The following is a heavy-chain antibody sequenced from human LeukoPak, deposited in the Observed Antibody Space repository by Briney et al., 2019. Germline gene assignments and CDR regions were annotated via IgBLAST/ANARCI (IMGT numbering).Heavy chain of an antibody. J-gene: IGHJ4*02. CDR2: IKQDGSEK. CDR1: GFTFSSYW. CDR3: AGDLNIGDY. V-gene: IGHV3-7*01. D-gene: IGHD2/OR15-2a*01. Sequence: PGGSLRLSCAASGFTFSSYWMSWVRQAPGKGLEWVANIKQDGSEKYYVDSVKGRFTISRDNSKNTLYLQMNSLRAEDTAVYYCAGDLNIGDYWGQGTLVTVSS.